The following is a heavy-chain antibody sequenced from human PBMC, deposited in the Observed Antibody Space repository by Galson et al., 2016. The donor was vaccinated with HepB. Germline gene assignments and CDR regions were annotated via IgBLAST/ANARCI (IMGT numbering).Heavy chain of an antibody. CDR3: ARGYRSGWYNRLDP. V-gene: IGHV1-69*13. D-gene: IGHD6-19*01. CDR1: GYIFISSY. Sequence: SVKVSCKASGYIFISSYIHWVRQAPGQGLEWMGGIIPIFDTAVYAQRFQGRVTITADESTSTAYMELSSLTSADTAFYYCARGYRSGWYNRLDPWGQGTLVIVSS. J-gene: IGHJ5*02. CDR2: IIPIFDTA.